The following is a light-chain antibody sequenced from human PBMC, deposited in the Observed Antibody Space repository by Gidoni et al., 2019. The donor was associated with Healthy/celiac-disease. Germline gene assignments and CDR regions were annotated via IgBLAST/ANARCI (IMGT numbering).Light chain of an antibody. V-gene: IGKV1-39*01. CDR1: QSISSY. J-gene: IGKJ2*01. CDR2: AAS. Sequence: DIQMTQSPSSLSASVGDRVTITCRASQSISSYLNWYQQKPGKAPKLLSYAASSLQSGVPSRFSGSGSGTDFTPTISSLQPEDFATYYCQQSYSTPRTFGQGTKLEIK. CDR3: QQSYSTPRT.